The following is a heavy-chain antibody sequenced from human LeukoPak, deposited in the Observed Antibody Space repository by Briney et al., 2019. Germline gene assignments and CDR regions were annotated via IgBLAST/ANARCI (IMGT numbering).Heavy chain of an antibody. CDR1: GHTFTSYD. D-gene: IGHD5-18*01. CDR3: ARVSLYYSSGCRD. J-gene: IGHJ4*02. Sequence: ASVKVSCKASGHTFTSYDINWVRQATGQGLEWMGWMNPNSGNTGYAQKFQGRVTMTRNTSISTAYMELSSLRSGDTAVYYSARVSLYYSSGCRDWGQGTLVTVSS. V-gene: IGHV1-8*01. CDR2: MNPNSGNT.